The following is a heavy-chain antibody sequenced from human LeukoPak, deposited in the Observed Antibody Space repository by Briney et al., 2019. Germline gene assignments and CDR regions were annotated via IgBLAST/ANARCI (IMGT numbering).Heavy chain of an antibody. CDR1: GFTFSSYG. D-gene: IGHD3-22*01. Sequence: PGGSLRLSCAASGFTFSSYGMHWVRQAPGKGLEWVAVIWYDGSNKYYADSVKGRFTISRDNSKNTLYLQMNSPRAEDTAVYYCARDYYDSSGYTQGLDYWGQGTLVTVSS. CDR3: ARDYYDSSGYTQGLDY. V-gene: IGHV3-33*01. CDR2: IWYDGSNK. J-gene: IGHJ4*02.